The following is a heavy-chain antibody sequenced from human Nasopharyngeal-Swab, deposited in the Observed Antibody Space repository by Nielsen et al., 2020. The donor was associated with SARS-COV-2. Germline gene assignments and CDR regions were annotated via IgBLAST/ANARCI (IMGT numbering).Heavy chain of an antibody. J-gene: IGHJ5*02. Sequence: WVRQAPGQGLEWMGGIIPIFGTANYARKFRGRVTMTRDPSTSTVYLDLSSLKSEDTAVYFCASEPGGMAAPGKHFDPWGQGTLVTVSS. CDR3: ASEPGGMAAPGKHFDP. CDR2: IIPIFGTA. D-gene: IGHD6-13*01. V-gene: IGHV1-69*05.